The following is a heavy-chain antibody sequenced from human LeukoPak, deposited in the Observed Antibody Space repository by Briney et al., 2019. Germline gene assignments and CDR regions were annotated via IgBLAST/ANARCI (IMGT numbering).Heavy chain of an antibody. J-gene: IGHJ4*02. CDR2: SSGSGGST. CDR3: AKTVDYYYSSGYYYPYYFDY. V-gene: IGHV3-23*01. Sequence: HPGGSLRLTCVASGFTFSSYAMSWVRQAPGKGLEWVSASSGSGGSTYYADSAKGRFTISRDNSKNTLYLQMNSLRAEDTAVYYCAKTVDYYYSSGYYYPYYFDYWGQGTLVTVSS. D-gene: IGHD3-22*01. CDR1: GFTFSSYA.